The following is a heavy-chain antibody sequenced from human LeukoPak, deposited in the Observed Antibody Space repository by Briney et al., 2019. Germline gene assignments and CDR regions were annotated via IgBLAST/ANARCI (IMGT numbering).Heavy chain of an antibody. Sequence: PGGSLRLSCAASGLPFSSYWMSWVRQAPGKGLKWVANIKPDGSEKNYVDSVKGRFTISRDNARNSLFLQMNSLRAEDTAVYYCAREEDNADEYLREDYWGQGTLVTVSS. CDR3: AREEDNADEYLREDY. D-gene: IGHD2/OR15-2a*01. CDR2: IKPDGSEK. J-gene: IGHJ4*02. V-gene: IGHV3-7*01. CDR1: GLPFSSYW.